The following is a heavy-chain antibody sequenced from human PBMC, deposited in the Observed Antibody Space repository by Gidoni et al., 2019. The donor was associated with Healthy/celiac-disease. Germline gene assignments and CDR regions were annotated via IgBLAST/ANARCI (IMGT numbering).Heavy chain of an antibody. J-gene: IGHJ4*02. CDR2: IYSGGST. CDR1: GFTVSSNY. V-gene: IGHV3-53*01. Sequence: EVQLVESGGGLIQPGGSLRLSCAASGFTVSSNYMSWVRQAPGKGLEWVSVIYSGGSTYYADSVKGRFTISRDNSKNTLYLQMNSLRAEDTAVYYCARGSYSYGYSVDYWGQGTLVTVSS. CDR3: ARGSYSYGYSVDY. D-gene: IGHD5-18*01.